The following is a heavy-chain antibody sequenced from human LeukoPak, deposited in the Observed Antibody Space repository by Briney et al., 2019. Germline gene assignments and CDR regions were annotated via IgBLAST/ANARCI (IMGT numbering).Heavy chain of an antibody. Sequence: GGSLRLSCVASGFTFRAYWMTWVRQAPGKGLEWVANIKDDGRQKYYVDSVKGLFTISRDNAQNSLYLQMNSLRVEDTAVYYCARDGGGGFDSWGQGTLVPVSS. D-gene: IGHD3-16*01. CDR1: GFTFRAYW. CDR3: ARDGGGGFDS. V-gene: IGHV3-7*01. J-gene: IGHJ4*02. CDR2: IKDDGRQK.